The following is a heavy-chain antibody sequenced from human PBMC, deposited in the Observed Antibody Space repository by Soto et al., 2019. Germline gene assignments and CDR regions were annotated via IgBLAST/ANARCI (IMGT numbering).Heavy chain of an antibody. J-gene: IGHJ4*02. V-gene: IGHV1-69*02. CDR1: GGTFSSYT. CDR2: IIPILGIA. CDR3: ARVPTITSSYYFDY. D-gene: IGHD1-20*01. Sequence: SVKVSCKASGGTFSSYTISWVRQAPGQGLEWMGRIIPILGIANYAQKFQGRVTITADKSTSTAYMELSSLRSEDTAVYYCARVPTITSSYYFDYWGQGTLVTVSS.